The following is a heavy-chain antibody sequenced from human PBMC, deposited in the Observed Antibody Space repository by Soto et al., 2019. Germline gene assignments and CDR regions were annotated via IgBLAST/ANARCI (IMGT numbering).Heavy chain of an antibody. V-gene: IGHV4-59*08. CDR3: VRQGIGNLHGLVDV. J-gene: IGHJ6*02. Sequence: QVQLQQSGPGLVKPSETLSLTCSVSSGPSSSHNWGWIRQPPGRGLEWIGYVYSTGGTSYNPSLKRRVPISADTSTNHISLTLTSVTAADTAVYYCVRQGIGNLHGLVDVWGQGTTVRVSS. D-gene: IGHD1-1*01. CDR2: VYSTGGT. CDR1: SGPSSSHN.